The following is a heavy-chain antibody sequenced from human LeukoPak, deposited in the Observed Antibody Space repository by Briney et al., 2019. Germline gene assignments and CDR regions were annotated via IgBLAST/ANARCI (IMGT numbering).Heavy chain of an antibody. Sequence: ASVKVSCKASGYTFTGYYMHWVRQAPGQGLEWMGWISACNGNTNYAQKLQGRVTMTTDTSTSTAYMELRSLRSDDTAVYYCARDSLGGDYADYYYGMDVWGQGTTVTVSS. CDR3: ARDSLGGDYADYYYGMDV. J-gene: IGHJ6*02. D-gene: IGHD4-17*01. CDR1: GYTFTGYY. V-gene: IGHV1-18*04. CDR2: ISACNGNT.